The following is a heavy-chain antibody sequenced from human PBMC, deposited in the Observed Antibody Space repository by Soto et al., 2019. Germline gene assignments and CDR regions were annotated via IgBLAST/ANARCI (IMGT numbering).Heavy chain of an antibody. D-gene: IGHD2-21*02. CDR2: IYPGDSDT. V-gene: IGHV5-51*01. CDR3: ARHFSDSNWFDP. Sequence: ESLKVSCKGCGYRFASYWIVWVRQMPGKGLEWMGIIYPGDSDTRYSPSFQGHVTISADKSISTAYLKWSGLKASDTAMYYCARHFSDSNWFDPWGQGTLAPVSS. CDR1: GYRFASYW. J-gene: IGHJ5*02.